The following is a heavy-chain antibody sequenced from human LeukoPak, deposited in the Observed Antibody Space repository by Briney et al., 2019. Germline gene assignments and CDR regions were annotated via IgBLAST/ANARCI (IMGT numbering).Heavy chain of an antibody. V-gene: IGHV1-8*03. CDR3: AIGRRPSSGSSNRNWFDP. J-gene: IGHJ5*02. D-gene: IGHD1-26*01. CDR2: MNPNSGNT. Sequence: ASVKVSCKASGYTFTSYDINWVRQAPGQGLEWMGWMNPNSGNTGYAQKFQGRVPITRNTPISTAYMELSSLRSEDTAVYYCAIGRRPSSGSSNRNWFDPWGQGTLVTVSS. CDR1: GYTFTSYD.